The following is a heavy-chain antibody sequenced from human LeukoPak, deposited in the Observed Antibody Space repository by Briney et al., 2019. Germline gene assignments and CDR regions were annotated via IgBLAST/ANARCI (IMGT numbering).Heavy chain of an antibody. D-gene: IGHD3-16*02. Sequence: SQTLSLTCTVSGGSISSGGYYWSWIRQHPGKGLEWIGYIYYSGSTYYNPSLKSRVTISVDTSKNQFSLKLSSVTAADTAVYYCARGASYRSYYFDYWGQGTLVTVSS. CDR3: ARGASYRSYYFDY. CDR2: IYYSGST. V-gene: IGHV4-31*03. CDR1: GGSISSGGYY. J-gene: IGHJ4*02.